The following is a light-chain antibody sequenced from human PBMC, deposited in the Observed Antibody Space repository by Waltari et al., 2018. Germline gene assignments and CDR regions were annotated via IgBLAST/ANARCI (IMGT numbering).Light chain of an antibody. CDR1: SSDVGGYNY. CDR3: SSYTSSSTVV. CDR2: DVS. V-gene: IGLV2-14*01. Sequence: QSALTQPASVSGSPGQSITISCTGTSSDVGGYNYVSWYQQHPGKAPKLMIDDVSNRPSGVSKRVSGSKSGNTASLTLSGLQAEDEADYYCSSYTSSSTVVFGGGTKLTVL. J-gene: IGLJ2*01.